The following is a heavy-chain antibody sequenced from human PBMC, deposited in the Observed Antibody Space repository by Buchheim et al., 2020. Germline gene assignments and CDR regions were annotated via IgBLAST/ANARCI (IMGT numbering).Heavy chain of an antibody. CDR3: ARDLRRSWWGYNWFDP. CDR1: GGSISSYY. CDR2: IYTSGST. Sequence: QVQLQESGPGLVKPSETLSLTCTVSGGSISSYYWSWIRPPAGKGLEWIGLIYTSGSTNYNPSLKSRVTMSVDTSKNQFSLKLSSVTAADTAVYYCARDLRRSWWGYNWFDPWGQGTL. V-gene: IGHV4-4*07. J-gene: IGHJ5*02. D-gene: IGHD2-15*01.